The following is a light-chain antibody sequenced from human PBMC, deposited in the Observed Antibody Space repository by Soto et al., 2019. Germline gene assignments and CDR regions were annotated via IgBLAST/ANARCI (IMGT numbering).Light chain of an antibody. CDR2: EVR. Sequence: QSALTQPPSASGSPGQSVTISCTGTSSDVGGYNFVSWYQQHPGKAPKLIIYEVRNRPPGVSNRFSGSKSGNAASLTISGLQAEDEADYYCSSYTSTTTWVFGGGTKLTVL. J-gene: IGLJ3*02. CDR3: SSYTSTTTWV. CDR1: SSDVGGYNF. V-gene: IGLV2-14*01.